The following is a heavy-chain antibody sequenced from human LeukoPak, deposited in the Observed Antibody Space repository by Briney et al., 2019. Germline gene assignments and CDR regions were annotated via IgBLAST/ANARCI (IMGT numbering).Heavy chain of an antibody. CDR1: GYTLTELS. CDR2: ISAYNGNT. Sequence: ASVKVSCKVSGYTLTELSMHWVRQAPGQGLEWMGWISAYNGNTNYAQKLQGRVTMTTDTSTSTAYMELRSLRSDDTAVYYCARGASNYDSPGIWGQGTMVTVSS. J-gene: IGHJ3*02. CDR3: ARGASNYDSPGI. D-gene: IGHD3-22*01. V-gene: IGHV1-18*01.